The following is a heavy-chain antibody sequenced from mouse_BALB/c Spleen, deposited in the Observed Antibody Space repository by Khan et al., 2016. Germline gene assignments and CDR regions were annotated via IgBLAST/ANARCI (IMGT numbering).Heavy chain of an antibody. Sequence: VQLKQSGAELVKPGASVKLSCTASGFNIKDTYMHWVKQRPEQGLEWIGRIDPANGNTKYDPKFQGKATITADTSSNTAYLQLSSLTSEDTAVDSCASPTMARFGYWGQGSLVAVSA. CDR3: ASPTMARFGY. J-gene: IGHJ3*01. D-gene: IGHD2-10*01. V-gene: IGHV14-3*02. CDR1: GFNIKDTY. CDR2: IDPANGNT.